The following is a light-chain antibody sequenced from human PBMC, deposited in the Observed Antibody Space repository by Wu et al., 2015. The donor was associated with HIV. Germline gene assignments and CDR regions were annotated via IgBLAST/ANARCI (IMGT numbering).Light chain of an antibody. Sequence: DIQMTQSPSSLSASVGDRVTITCRASQTITTSLAWYQQKLGQPPKLLIYRTSILGSGVSSRFSGSGSGTEFTLTIDSLQPDDFATYYCQKYNTAPWTFGQGTKVEMK. CDR2: RTS. V-gene: IGKV1-5*03. CDR3: QKYNTAPWT. CDR1: QTITTS. J-gene: IGKJ1*01.